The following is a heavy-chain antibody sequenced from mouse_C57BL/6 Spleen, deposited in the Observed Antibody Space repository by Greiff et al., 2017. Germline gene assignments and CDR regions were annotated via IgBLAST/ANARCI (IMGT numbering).Heavy chain of an antibody. J-gene: IGHJ4*01. V-gene: IGHV1-82*01. D-gene: IGHD2-4*01. Sequence: QVQLQQSGPELVKPGASVKISCKASGYAFSSSWMNWVKQRPGKGLEWIGRIYPGAGDTNYNGKFKGKATLTADKSSSTAYMQLSSLTSEDSAVYFCARDDYDGEGYAMDYWGQGTSVTVSS. CDR2: IYPGAGDT. CDR1: GYAFSSSW. CDR3: ARDDYDGEGYAMDY.